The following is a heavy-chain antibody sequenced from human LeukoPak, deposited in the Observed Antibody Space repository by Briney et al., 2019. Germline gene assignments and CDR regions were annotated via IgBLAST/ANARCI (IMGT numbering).Heavy chain of an antibody. V-gene: IGHV3-7*01. CDR2: IKQDGSEK. CDR3: ARDRGSGSYWEGFDY. J-gene: IGHJ4*02. Sequence: GGSLRLSCAASGFTFSSYWMSWVRQAPGKGLGWVANIKQDGSEKYYVDSVKGRFTIFRDNAKNSVYLQMNSLRAEDTAVYYCARDRGSGSYWEGFDYWGQGTLVTVSS. D-gene: IGHD3-10*01. CDR1: GFTFSSYW.